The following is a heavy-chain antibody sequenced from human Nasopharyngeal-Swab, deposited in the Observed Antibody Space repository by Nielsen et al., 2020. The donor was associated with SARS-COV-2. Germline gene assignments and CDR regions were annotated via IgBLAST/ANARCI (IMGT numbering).Heavy chain of an antibody. CDR1: GGTFSSYA. V-gene: IGHV1-69*13. CDR2: IIPIFGTA. D-gene: IGHD2-15*01. J-gene: IGHJ4*02. Sequence: SVKVSCKASGGTFSSYAISWVRQAPGQGLEWVGGIIPIFGTANYAQKFQGRVTITADESTSTAYMELSSLRSEDTAVYYCARGGYCSGGSCYSGSFFDYWGQGTLVTVSS. CDR3: ARGGYCSGGSCYSGSFFDY.